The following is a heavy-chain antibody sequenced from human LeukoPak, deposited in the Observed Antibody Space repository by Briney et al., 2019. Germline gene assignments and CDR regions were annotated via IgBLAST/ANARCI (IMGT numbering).Heavy chain of an antibody. J-gene: IGHJ5*02. Sequence: SETLSLTCTVSGGSISSYYWSWIRQPPGKGLEWIGYIYTSGSTNYNPSLKTRVTISVDTSKNQFSLKLSSVTAADTAVYYCARSSRYSGSWYGNWFDPWGQGTLVTVSS. D-gene: IGHD6-13*01. CDR2: IYTSGST. V-gene: IGHV4-4*09. CDR3: ARSSRYSGSWYGNWFDP. CDR1: GGSISSYY.